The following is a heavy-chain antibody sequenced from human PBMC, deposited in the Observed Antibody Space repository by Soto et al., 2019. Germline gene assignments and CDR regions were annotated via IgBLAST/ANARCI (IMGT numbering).Heavy chain of an antibody. V-gene: IGHV3-23*01. CDR1: GFTFSSYA. Sequence: GGSLRLSCAASGFTFSSYAMSWVRQAPGKGLEWVSAISGSGGSTYYADSVKGRFTISRDNSKNTLYLQMNSLRAEDTAVYYCAKDGDYYYDSSGYYPSGYDYWGQGTLVTVSS. CDR3: AKDGDYYYDSSGYYPSGYDY. D-gene: IGHD3-22*01. CDR2: ISGSGGST. J-gene: IGHJ4*02.